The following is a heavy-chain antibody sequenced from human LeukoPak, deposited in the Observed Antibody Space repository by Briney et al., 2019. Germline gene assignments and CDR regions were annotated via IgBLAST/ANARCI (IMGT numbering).Heavy chain of an antibody. V-gene: IGHV3-23*01. D-gene: IGHD6-19*01. J-gene: IGHJ4*02. CDR1: GFTFSSYA. Sequence: GGSLRLSCAASGFTFSSYAMSWVRQAPGKGLEWVSAISGSGGSTYYSDSVKGRFTISRDNSKNTLYLQMNSLRAEDTAVYYCAKGSPYSSGWYSDYWGQGTLVTVSS. CDR3: AKGSPYSSGWYSDY. CDR2: ISGSGGST.